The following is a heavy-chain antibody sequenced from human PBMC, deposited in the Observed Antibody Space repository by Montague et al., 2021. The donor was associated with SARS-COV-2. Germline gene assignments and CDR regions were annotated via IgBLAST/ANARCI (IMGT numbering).Heavy chain of an antibody. Sequence: SQTLSLTCTVSGGSISSTSYYWGWIRQPPGKGLERIGSIYYSGSTYYNPSLKSRVTISVDTSKNQFSLKLSSVTAADTAVYYCARVFWYYYDSSGERFDYWGQGTLVTVSS. CDR1: GGSISSTSYY. D-gene: IGHD3-22*01. CDR2: IYYSGST. CDR3: ARVFWYYYDSSGERFDY. J-gene: IGHJ4*02. V-gene: IGHV4-39*07.